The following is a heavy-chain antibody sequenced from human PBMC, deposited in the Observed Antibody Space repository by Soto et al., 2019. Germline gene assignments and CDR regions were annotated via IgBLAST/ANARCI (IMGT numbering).Heavy chain of an antibody. CDR2: ISAYNGNT. Sequence: QVQLVQSGAEVKKPGASVKVSCKASGYTFTSYGISWVRQAPGQGLEWMGWISAYNGNTNYAQKLQGKVTMTKDTSTSTAYMELRSLRSDDTAVYYCARGGYCSSTSCYTGMDVWGQGTTVTVSS. CDR1: GYTFTSYG. J-gene: IGHJ6*02. CDR3: ARGGYCSSTSCYTGMDV. D-gene: IGHD2-2*02. V-gene: IGHV1-18*04.